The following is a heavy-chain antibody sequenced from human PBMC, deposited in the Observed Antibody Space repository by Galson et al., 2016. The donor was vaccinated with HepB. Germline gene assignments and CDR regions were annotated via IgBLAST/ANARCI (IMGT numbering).Heavy chain of an antibody. CDR3: ARVDLYYHDGTYPRSWFAP. V-gene: IGHV1-18*01. CDR2: ISAYNGGT. J-gene: IGHJ5*02. D-gene: IGHD3-22*01. Sequence: SVKVSCKASGYTFTGYAISWVRQAPGQGLEWMGWISAYNGGTDFAQQFQGRVTMTTDSLTTTAYLELRSLRSDDTAVYYFARVDLYYHDGTYPRSWFAPWDQETLVTVSS. CDR1: GYTFTGYA.